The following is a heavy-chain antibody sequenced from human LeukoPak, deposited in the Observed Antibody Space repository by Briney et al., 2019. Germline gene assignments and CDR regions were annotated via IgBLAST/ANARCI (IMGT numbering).Heavy chain of an antibody. V-gene: IGHV1-24*01. CDR3: ATEYSGSYYAFDI. CDR1: GYTFTSYG. CDR2: FDPEDGGT. Sequence: GASVKVSCKASGYTFTSYGISWVRQAPGKGLEWMGGFDPEDGGTIYAQKFQGRVTMTEDTSTDTAYMELSSLRSEDTAVYYCATEYSGSYYAFDIWGQGTMVTVSS. D-gene: IGHD1-26*01. J-gene: IGHJ3*02.